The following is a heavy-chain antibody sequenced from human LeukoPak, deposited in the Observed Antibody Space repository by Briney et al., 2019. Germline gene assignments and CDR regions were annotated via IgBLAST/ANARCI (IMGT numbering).Heavy chain of an antibody. CDR2: IKQDGSEK. CDR1: GFTFSSYW. CDR3: ARDLTGLGIAFDY. J-gene: IGHJ4*02. D-gene: IGHD3-9*01. V-gene: IGHV3-7*03. Sequence: PGGSLRLSCAASGFTFSSYWMSWVRQAPGKGLEWVANIKQDGSEKYYVDSVKGRFTISRDNAKNSLYLQMNSLRAEDTAVYYCARDLTGLGIAFDYWGQGTLVTVSS.